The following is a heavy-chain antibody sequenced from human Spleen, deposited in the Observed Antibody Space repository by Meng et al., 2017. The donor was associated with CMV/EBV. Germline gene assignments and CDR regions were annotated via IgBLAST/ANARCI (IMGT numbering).Heavy chain of an antibody. CDR2: ISSSSTI. J-gene: IGHJ5*02. CDR1: GFTFSSYW. Sequence: GGSLRLSCAVSGFTFSSYWMSWVRQAPGKGLEWVSHISSSSTIYYADSVKGRFTISRDNAKNSLYLQMNTLKASDTAMYYCARTSQGIAAAGWFDPWGQGTLVTVSS. D-gene: IGHD6-13*01. V-gene: IGHV3-48*04. CDR3: ARTSQGIAAAGWFDP.